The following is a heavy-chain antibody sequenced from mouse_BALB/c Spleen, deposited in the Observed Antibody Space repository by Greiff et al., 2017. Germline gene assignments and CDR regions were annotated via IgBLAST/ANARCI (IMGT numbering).Heavy chain of an antibody. Sequence: VQLKQSGPGLVKPSQSLSLTCSVTGYSITSGYYWNWIRQFPGNKLEWMGYISYDGSNNYNPSLKNRISITRDTSKNQFFLKLNSVTTEDTATYYCARVDGYSLYYFDYWGQGTTLTVSS. CDR3: ARVDGYSLYYFDY. V-gene: IGHV3-6*02. CDR2: ISYDGSN. D-gene: IGHD2-3*01. J-gene: IGHJ2*01. CDR1: GYSITSGYY.